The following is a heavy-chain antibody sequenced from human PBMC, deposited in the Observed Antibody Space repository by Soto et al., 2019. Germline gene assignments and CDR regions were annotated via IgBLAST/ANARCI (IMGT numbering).Heavy chain of an antibody. CDR2: ISSSSSTI. CDR3: ARDHGDYYGSGSYRSYAFDI. D-gene: IGHD3-10*01. CDR1: GFTFSSYS. Sequence: GGSLRLSCAASGFTFSSYSMNWVRQAPGKGLEWVSYISSSSSTIYYADSVKGRFTISRDNAKNSLYLQMNSLRAEDTAVYYCARDHGDYYGSGSYRSYAFDIWGQGTMVTVSS. J-gene: IGHJ3*02. V-gene: IGHV3-48*01.